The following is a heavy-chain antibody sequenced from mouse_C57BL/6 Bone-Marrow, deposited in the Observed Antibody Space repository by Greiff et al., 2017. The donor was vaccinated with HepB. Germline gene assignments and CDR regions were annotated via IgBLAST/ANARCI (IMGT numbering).Heavy chain of an antibody. CDR3: ARDSSSYDYYAMDY. J-gene: IGHJ4*01. CDR2: IYYSGNI. Sequence: EVKLMESGPGLVKPSQTVFLSCTVTGISITTGNFRWSWLRQFPGLKLEWRGYIYYSGNITYNPFHTSRTTITRDTPKNQYFLEMNSLTAEDTDTYDCARDSSSYDYYAMDYWGQRTSVTVSS. CDR1: GISITTGNFR. V-gene: IGHV3-5*01. D-gene: IGHD1-1*01.